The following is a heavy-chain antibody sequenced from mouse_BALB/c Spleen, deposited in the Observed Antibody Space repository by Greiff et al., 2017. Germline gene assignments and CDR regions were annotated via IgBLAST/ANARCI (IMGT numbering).Heavy chain of an antibody. CDR2: ISYSGST. CDR3: ARAGS. D-gene: IGHD4-1*01. Sequence: EVKVEESGPGLVKPSQSLSLTCTVTGFSITSDYAWNWIRQFPGNKLDWMGYISYSGSTSYNPSLKSRISITRDTSKNQFFLQLISVTTEDTATYYCARAGSWGQGTSVTVSS. V-gene: IGHV3-2*02. CDR1: GFSITSDYA. J-gene: IGHJ4*01.